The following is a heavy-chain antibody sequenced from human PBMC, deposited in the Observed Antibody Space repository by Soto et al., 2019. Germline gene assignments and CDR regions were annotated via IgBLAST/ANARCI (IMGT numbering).Heavy chain of an antibody. CDR3: ARGLYDSSGYYSEYYFDY. CDR2: IYFSGST. CDR1: GGSISSYY. V-gene: IGHV4-59*01. D-gene: IGHD3-22*01. J-gene: IGHJ4*02. Sequence: KPSETLSLTCTVSGGSISSYYWSWIRQPPGKGLEWIGYIYFSGSTNYNPSLNSRVTISVDTSKTQFSLKLSSVTAADTAVYYCARGLYDSSGYYSEYYFDYWGQGTLVTVSS.